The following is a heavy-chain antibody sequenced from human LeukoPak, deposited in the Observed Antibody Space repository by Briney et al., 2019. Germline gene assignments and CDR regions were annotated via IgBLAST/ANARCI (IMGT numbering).Heavy chain of an antibody. Sequence: ASVKVSCKASGYTFTNYYIHWVRQAPGQGLEWMGLINPNGGATNYAQNLQCRVTMTRDTSVITAYMDLTSLTSYDTAVYYCARDSCSGGSCYSYYFFGMDVWGQGTSVTVSS. CDR3: ARDSCSGGSCYSYYFFGMDV. CDR2: INPNGGAT. V-gene: IGHV1-2*02. CDR1: GYTFTNYY. J-gene: IGHJ6*02. D-gene: IGHD2-15*01.